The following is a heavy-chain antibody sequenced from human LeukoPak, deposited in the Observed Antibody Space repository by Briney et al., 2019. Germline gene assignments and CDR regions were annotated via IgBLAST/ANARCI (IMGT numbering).Heavy chain of an antibody. D-gene: IGHD3-10*01. V-gene: IGHV1-2*02. J-gene: IGHJ4*02. Sequence: ASVKVSCTASGYTFTGYYMHWVRQAPGQGLEWMGWINPNSGGTNYAQKFQGRVIMTRDKTISTAYMELSRLTSDDTAVYYCARERFYASGSVYNRIDYWGQGTLVTVSS. CDR2: INPNSGGT. CDR1: GYTFTGYY. CDR3: ARERFYASGSVYNRIDY.